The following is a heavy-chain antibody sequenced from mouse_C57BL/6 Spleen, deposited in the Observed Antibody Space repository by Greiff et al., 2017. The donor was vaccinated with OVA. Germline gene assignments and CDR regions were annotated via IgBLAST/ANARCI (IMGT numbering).Heavy chain of an antibody. Sequence: EVQLQQSGAELVKPGASVKLSCTASGFTFTDYYMHWVKQRTEQGLEWIGRIDPEDGGTKYAQKFQGKATLTVDTSSNTAYLQLRSLTSEDSAVFYDAPIYYYGSSSFDYWGQGTTLTVSA. J-gene: IGHJ2*01. D-gene: IGHD1-1*01. V-gene: IGHV14-2*01. CDR1: GFTFTDYY. CDR3: APIYYYGSSSFDY. CDR2: IDPEDGGT.